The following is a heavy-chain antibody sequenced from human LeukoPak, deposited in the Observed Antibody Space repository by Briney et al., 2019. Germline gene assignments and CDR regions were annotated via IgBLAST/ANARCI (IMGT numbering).Heavy chain of an antibody. D-gene: IGHD3-22*01. J-gene: IGHJ3*02. CDR1: GGSISSYY. Sequence: SKTLSLTCTVSGGSISSYYWSWIRQPPGKGLEWIGYIYYSGSTYYNPSLKSRVTISVDTSKNQFSLKLSSVTAADTAVYYCARHRARSSGYDAFDIWGQGTMVTVSS. V-gene: IGHV4-59*08. CDR2: IYYSGST. CDR3: ARHRARSSGYDAFDI.